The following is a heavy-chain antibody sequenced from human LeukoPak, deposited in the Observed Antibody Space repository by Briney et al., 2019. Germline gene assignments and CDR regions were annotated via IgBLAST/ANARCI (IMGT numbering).Heavy chain of an antibody. D-gene: IGHD1-1*01. CDR2: ISADGSYT. J-gene: IGHJ3*02. CDR3: ATANSGPDI. Sequence: GGSLRLSCAASGFTFSSYWMHWVRQAPGKGLVWVTRISADGSYTLYADSVKGRFTISRDNAKNTLYLQMNSLRAEDTAVYYCATANSGPDIWGQGTTVTVSS. V-gene: IGHV3-74*01. CDR1: GFTFSSYW.